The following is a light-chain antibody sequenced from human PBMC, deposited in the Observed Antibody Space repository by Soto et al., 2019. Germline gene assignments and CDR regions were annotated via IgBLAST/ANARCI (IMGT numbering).Light chain of an antibody. CDR2: DVN. CDR1: SSDVGGYNS. CDR3: SSYTSSDTYV. Sequence: QSALTQPASVSGSPGQSITISCTGTSSDVGGYNSVSWYQQHPGTAPKLMIYDVNNRPSGVSNRFSGSKSGNTASLTISGLQAADEGDYYCSSYTSSDTYVFGTGTKVTVL. V-gene: IGLV2-14*01. J-gene: IGLJ1*01.